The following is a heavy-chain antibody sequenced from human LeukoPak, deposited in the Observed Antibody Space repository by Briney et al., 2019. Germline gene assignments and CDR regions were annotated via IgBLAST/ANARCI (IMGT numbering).Heavy chain of an antibody. D-gene: IGHD3-10*01. CDR1: SYTFAIYG. CDR2: ISVYNGNT. Sequence: GASVNVSYTATSYTFAIYGISWVRQAPGQGLEWMGWISVYNGNTNYAQKLQGRVTMTTDTSTRTAYMELRSLRSDDTAVYYCAREVYYGSGSTPTTDYWGQGTLVTVSS. V-gene: IGHV1-18*01. CDR3: AREVYYGSGSTPTTDY. J-gene: IGHJ4*02.